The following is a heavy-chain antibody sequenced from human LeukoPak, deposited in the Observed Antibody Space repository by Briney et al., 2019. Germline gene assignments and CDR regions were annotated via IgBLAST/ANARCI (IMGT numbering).Heavy chain of an antibody. Sequence: TGGSLRLSCAASGFTFSSYAMSWVRQAPGKGLEWVSSISGSSNYIYCADSVKGRFTVSRDNAKNSLYLQMNSLRAEDTAVYYCARDVTGYYDSSGYYVYWGQGTLVTVSS. J-gene: IGHJ4*02. CDR2: ISGSSNYI. V-gene: IGHV3-21*01. CDR1: GFTFSSYA. D-gene: IGHD3-22*01. CDR3: ARDVTGYYDSSGYYVY.